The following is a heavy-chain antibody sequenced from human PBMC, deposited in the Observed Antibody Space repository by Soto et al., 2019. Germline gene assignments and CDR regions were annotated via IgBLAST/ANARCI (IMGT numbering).Heavy chain of an antibody. CDR2: ISYDGSNK. Sequence: QVQLVESGGGVVQPGRSLRLSCAASGFTFSSYGMHWVRQAPGKGPEWVAVISYDGSNKYYADSVKGRFTISRDNSKKTLQLQMNSPRAEDTAVYYCAKDKVPVVVTTPFDYWGEGTLVTVSS. CDR3: AKDKVPVVVTTPFDY. CDR1: GFTFSSYG. V-gene: IGHV3-30*18. D-gene: IGHD2-21*02. J-gene: IGHJ4*02.